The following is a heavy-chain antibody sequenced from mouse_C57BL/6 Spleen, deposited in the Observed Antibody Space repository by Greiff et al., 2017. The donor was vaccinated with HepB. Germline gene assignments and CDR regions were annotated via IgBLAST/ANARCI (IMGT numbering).Heavy chain of an antibody. CDR3: AFIAYFDY. J-gene: IGHJ2*01. CDR2: IDPEDGET. CDR1: GFNIKDYY. V-gene: IGHV14-2*01. D-gene: IGHD1-1*01. Sequence: EVQLQQSGAELVKPGASVKLSCTASGFNIKDYYMHWVKQRTEQGLEWIGRIDPEDGETKYDPKFQGKATITADTSSNTAYLQLSSLTSEDTAVYYCAFIAYFDYWGQGTTLTVSS.